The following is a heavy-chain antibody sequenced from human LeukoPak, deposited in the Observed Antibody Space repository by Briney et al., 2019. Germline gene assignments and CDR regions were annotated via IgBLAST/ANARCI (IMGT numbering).Heavy chain of an antibody. D-gene: IGHD3-10*01. J-gene: IGHJ4*02. Sequence: GESLKISCAASGFTFRHYWMAWVRQAPGKGLEWVANIKQDGNEKYYGDAVQGRFTISRDSAENSLHLQMNSLRAEDTAVYYCAREPQTFYYGSGDRNEYWGQGTLVTVSS. V-gene: IGHV3-7*01. CDR1: GFTFRHYW. CDR2: IKQDGNEK. CDR3: AREPQTFYYGSGDRNEY.